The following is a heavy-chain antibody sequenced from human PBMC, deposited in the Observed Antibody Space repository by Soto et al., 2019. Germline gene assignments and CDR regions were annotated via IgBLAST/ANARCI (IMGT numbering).Heavy chain of an antibody. CDR1: GYSFTSYW. D-gene: IGHD6-6*01. CDR3: VRHVPPEYSTSSWDY. V-gene: IGHV5-10-1*01. CDR2: IDPSDSYN. J-gene: IGHJ4*02. Sequence: GESLKISCKGSGYSFTSYWISWVRQMPGKGLEWMGRIDPSDSYNSYSPSFQGHISISADKSISTAFLQWSSLKASDSAMYYCVRHVPPEYSTSSWDYWGQGSLVTVSS.